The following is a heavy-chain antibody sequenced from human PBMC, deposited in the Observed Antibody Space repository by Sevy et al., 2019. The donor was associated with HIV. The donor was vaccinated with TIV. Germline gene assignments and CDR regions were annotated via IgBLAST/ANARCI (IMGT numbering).Heavy chain of an antibody. CDR1: GFTFSSYW. J-gene: IGHJ3*02. CDR2: ISSEGSST. CDR3: ARVKDYYDSSGYYGAGDFDI. Sequence: GGSLRLSCAASGFTFSSYWMHWVRQAPGKGLVWVSRISSEGSSTSYADSVKGRFTISRDNSKNTLYLQMNRLGAEDTAVYYCARVKDYYDSSGYYGAGDFDIWGQGTMVTVSS. D-gene: IGHD3-22*01. V-gene: IGHV3-74*01.